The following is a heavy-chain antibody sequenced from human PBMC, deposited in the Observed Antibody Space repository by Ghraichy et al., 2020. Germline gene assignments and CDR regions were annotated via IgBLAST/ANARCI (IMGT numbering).Heavy chain of an antibody. CDR3: ARDLPVGYYFYYYYGMDV. CDR1: GFTFSSYW. D-gene: IGHD1-26*01. J-gene: IGHJ6*02. Sequence: GSLRLSCAASGFTFSSYWMHWVRQAPGKGLVWVSRINSDGSSTSYADSVKGRFTISRDNAKNTLYLQMNSLRAEDTAVYYCARDLPVGYYFYYYYGMDVWGQGTTVTVSS. CDR2: INSDGSST. V-gene: IGHV3-74*01.